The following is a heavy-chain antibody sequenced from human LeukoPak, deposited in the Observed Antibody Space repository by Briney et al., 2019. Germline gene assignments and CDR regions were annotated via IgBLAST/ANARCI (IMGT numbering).Heavy chain of an antibody. CDR1: GGSISSSSYY. CDR2: IYYSGST. D-gene: IGHD3-9*01. V-gene: IGHV4-39*01. CDR3: ARHRITYYDILTGYRPNWFDP. J-gene: IGHJ5*02. Sequence: SETLSLTCTVSGGSISSSSYYWGWIRQPPGKGLEWIGSIYYSGSTYYNPSLKSRVTISVDTSKNQFSLKLSSVTAADTAVYYCARHRITYYDILTGYRPNWFDPWGQGTLVTVSS.